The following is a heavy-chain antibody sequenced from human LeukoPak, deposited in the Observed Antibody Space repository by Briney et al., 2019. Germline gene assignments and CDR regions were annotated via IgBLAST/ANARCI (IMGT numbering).Heavy chain of an antibody. CDR3: ARVYGSGFNWFDP. CDR2: INPKSGGT. Sequence: ASVKVSCKASGYTFTGYYMHWVRQAPGQGLEGMGWINPKSGGTNYAQKFQGRVTMTRDRYISTAYMELSRLRSDDTAVYYCARVYGSGFNWFDPWGQGTLVTVSS. CDR1: GYTFTGYY. D-gene: IGHD3-10*01. V-gene: IGHV1-2*02. J-gene: IGHJ5*02.